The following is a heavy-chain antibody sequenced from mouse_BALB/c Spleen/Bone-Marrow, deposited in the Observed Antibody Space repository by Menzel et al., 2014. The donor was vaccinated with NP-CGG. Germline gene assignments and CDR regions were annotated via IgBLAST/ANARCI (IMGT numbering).Heavy chain of an antibody. Sequence: VNVVESGPGLVAPSQSLSITCTVSGFSLTNYGVSWVRQPPGKGLEWLGVIWGDGSTNYHSALISRPSISKDTSKSQVFLKLNILQTDDTATYYCAKWEYYGYTYAMDYWGQGTSDTVSS. CDR1: GFSLTNYG. CDR3: AKWEYYGYTYAMDY. D-gene: IGHD1-2*01. CDR2: IWGDGST. V-gene: IGHV2-3*01. J-gene: IGHJ4*01.